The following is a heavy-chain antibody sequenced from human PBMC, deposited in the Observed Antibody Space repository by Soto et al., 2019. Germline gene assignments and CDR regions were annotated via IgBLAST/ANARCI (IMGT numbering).Heavy chain of an antibody. CDR2: ISYDGSNK. D-gene: IGHD2-2*01. CDR1: GFTFSSDG. J-gene: IGHJ4*02. CDR3: STHGPAPGNCTRDY. Sequence: GGSLRLSCAASGFTFSSDGMHWVRQAPGKGLEWVAVISYDGSNKYYADSVKGRFTISRDNSKNTLYLQMNSLRAEDTAVYYCSTHGPAPGNCTRDYWGQGTLVTVYS. V-gene: IGHV3-30*03.